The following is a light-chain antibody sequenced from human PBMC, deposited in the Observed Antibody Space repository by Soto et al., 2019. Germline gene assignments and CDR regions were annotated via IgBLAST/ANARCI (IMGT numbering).Light chain of an antibody. CDR1: QSVSSN. Sequence: EIVMTQSPVTLSVSPGERVTLSCRASQSVSSNLAWYQQKPGQAPRLLIFDASTRATGIPARFSGSGSGTEFTLTISSLQSEDFAVYYCQQYNNWPPLTFGGGTKVEIK. J-gene: IGKJ4*01. CDR3: QQYNNWPPLT. CDR2: DAS. V-gene: IGKV3-15*01.